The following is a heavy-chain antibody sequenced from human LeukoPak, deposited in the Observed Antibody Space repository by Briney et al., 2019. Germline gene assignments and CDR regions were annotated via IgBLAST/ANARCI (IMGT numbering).Heavy chain of an antibody. D-gene: IGHD2-2*01. J-gene: IGHJ6*03. V-gene: IGHV3-73*01. CDR2: IRSKANSYAT. CDR3: TRRGCSSTSCYPNYYYYMDV. CDR1: GFIFSDSA. Sequence: GGSLRLSCAASGFIFSDSAMHWVRQASGKGLEWVGHIRSKANSYATAYAASVKGRFTISGDDSKNTAYLQMNSLKTEDTAVYYCTRRGCSSTSCYPNYYYYMDVWGKGTTVTVSS.